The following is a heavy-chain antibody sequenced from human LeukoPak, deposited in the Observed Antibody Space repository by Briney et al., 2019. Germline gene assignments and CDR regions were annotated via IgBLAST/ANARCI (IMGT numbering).Heavy chain of an antibody. Sequence: ASVKVSCKVSGYTLTELSMHWVRQAPGQGLEWMGWISAYHGNTNYAQKLQGRVTMTTDTSTSTAYMELRSLRSDDTAVYYCARDREDGYFDYWGQGTLVTVSS. CDR3: ARDREDGYFDY. CDR1: GYTLTELS. J-gene: IGHJ4*02. V-gene: IGHV1-18*01. CDR2: ISAYHGNT. D-gene: IGHD5-24*01.